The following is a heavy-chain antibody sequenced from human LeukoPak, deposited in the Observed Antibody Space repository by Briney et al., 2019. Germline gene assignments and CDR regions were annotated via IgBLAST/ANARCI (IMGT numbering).Heavy chain of an antibody. J-gene: IGHJ3*02. CDR1: GGSISSYY. CDR3: ATTRYSADAFDI. D-gene: IGHD1-26*01. V-gene: IGHV4-59*01. CDR2: IYYSGST. Sequence: SETLSLTCTVSGGSISSYYWSWIRQPPGKGLEWIGYIYYSGSTNYSPSLKSRVTISGDTSKNQFSLKLSSVTAADTAVYYCATTRYSADAFDIWGQGTMVTVSS.